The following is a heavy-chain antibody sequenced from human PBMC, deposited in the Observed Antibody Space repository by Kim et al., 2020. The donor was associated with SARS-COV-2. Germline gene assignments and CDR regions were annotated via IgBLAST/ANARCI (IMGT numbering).Heavy chain of an antibody. Sequence: SETLSLTCAVYGGSFSGYYWSWIRQPPGKGLDWIGEINHSGSTNYNPSLKSRVTISVDTSKNQFSLKLSSVTAADTAVYYCARGRGYYYDSSGYYPFDYWGQGTLVTVSS. CDR2: INHSGST. CDR1: GGSFSGYY. V-gene: IGHV4-34*01. D-gene: IGHD3-22*01. J-gene: IGHJ4*02. CDR3: ARGRGYYYDSSGYYPFDY.